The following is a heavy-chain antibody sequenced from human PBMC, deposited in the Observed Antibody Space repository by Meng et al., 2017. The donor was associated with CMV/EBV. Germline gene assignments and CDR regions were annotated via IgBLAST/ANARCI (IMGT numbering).Heavy chain of an antibody. V-gene: IGHV3-21*01. CDR2: ISSSSSYI. J-gene: IGHJ6*02. CDR3: ARMEGYCSSTRCNYYYYGMDV. D-gene: IGHD2-2*01. CDR1: GFTFSSYS. Sequence: GESLKISCAASGFTFSSYSMNWVRPAPGKGLEWVSSISSSSSYIYYADSVKGRFTISRDNAKNSLYLQMNSLRAEDTAVYYCARMEGYCSSTRCNYYYYGMDVWGQGTTVTVSS.